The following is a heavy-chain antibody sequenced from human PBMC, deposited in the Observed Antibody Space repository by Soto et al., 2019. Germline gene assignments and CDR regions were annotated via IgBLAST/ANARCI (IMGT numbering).Heavy chain of an antibody. D-gene: IGHD3-22*01. Sequence: GGSLRLSCAASGFTFSIAWINWVRQAQGKGLEWVGRIKSKINGGTTDFAASVKGRFAISRDDSTDMVYLQMNSLKPEDTAMYYCTTDSLFTMILVRFDFWGHGTLVTVSS. J-gene: IGHJ4*01. V-gene: IGHV3-15*07. CDR1: GFTFSIAW. CDR3: TTDSLFTMILVRFDF. CDR2: IKSKINGGTT.